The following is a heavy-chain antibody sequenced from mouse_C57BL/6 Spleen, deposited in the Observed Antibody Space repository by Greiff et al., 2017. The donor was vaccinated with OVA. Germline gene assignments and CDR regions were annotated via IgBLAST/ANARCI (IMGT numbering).Heavy chain of an antibody. Sequence: VKLQQPGAELVKPGASVKLSCKASGYTFTSYWMQWVKQRPGQGLEWIGEIDPSDSYTNYNQKFKGKATLTVDTSSSTAYMQLSSLTSEDSAVYYCAREAYYSNYRAWYFDVWGTGTTVTVSS. J-gene: IGHJ1*03. D-gene: IGHD2-5*01. V-gene: IGHV1-50*01. CDR2: IDPSDSYT. CDR1: GYTFTSYW. CDR3: AREAYYSNYRAWYFDV.